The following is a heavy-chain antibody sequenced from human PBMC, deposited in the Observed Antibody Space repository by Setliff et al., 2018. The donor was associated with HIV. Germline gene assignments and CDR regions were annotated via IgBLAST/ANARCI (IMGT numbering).Heavy chain of an antibody. D-gene: IGHD2-21*01. CDR1: GGTFSTYA. CDR2: IIPIFGTA. Sequence: ASVKVSCKASGGTFSTYAISWVRQAPGQGLEWMGGIIPIFGTANYDQRFQGRVTITADETTSTAYMELSSLRSEDTAVYICARDPVSDNSATPYYFDYWGQGTLVTVSS. CDR3: ARDPVSDNSATPYYFDY. V-gene: IGHV1-69*13. J-gene: IGHJ4*02.